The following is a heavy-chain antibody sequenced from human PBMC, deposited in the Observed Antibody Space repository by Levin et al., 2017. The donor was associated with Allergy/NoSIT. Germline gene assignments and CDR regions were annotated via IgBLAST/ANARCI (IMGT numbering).Heavy chain of an antibody. CDR3: ARGYAGSGIRYYYYGMDV. J-gene: IGHJ6*02. CDR1: GGTFSSYA. D-gene: IGHD3-10*01. Sequence: SVKVSCKASGGTFSSYAISWVRQAPGQGLEWMGGIIPIFGTANYAQKFQGRVTITADESTSTAYMELSSLRSEDTAVYYCARGYAGSGIRYYYYGMDVWGQGTTVTVSS. V-gene: IGHV1-69*13. CDR2: IIPIFGTA.